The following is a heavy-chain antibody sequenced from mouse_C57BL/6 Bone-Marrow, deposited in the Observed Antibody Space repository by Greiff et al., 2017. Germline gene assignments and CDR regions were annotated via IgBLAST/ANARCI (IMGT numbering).Heavy chain of an antibody. J-gene: IGHJ1*03. CDR3: ARKGGDERYFDV. V-gene: IGHV1-50*01. CDR2: IDPSDSYT. Sequence: QVQLQQPGAELVKPGASVKLSCKASGYTFTSYWMQWVKQRPGQGLEWIGEIDPSDSYTNYNQKFKGKATLTVDTSSSTAYMQLSSLTSEDSAVYYWARKGGDERYFDVWGTGTTVTVSS. D-gene: IGHD3-3*01. CDR1: GYTFTSYW.